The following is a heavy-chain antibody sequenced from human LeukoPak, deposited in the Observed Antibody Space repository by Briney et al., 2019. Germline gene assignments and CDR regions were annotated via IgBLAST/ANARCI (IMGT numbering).Heavy chain of an antibody. CDR2: IRYDGSNK. D-gene: IGHD3-3*01. CDR1: GFTFSSYG. Sequence: TGGSLRLSCAASGFTFSSYGMHWVRQAPGKGLEWVAFIRYDGSNKYYADSVKGRFTISRDNAKNSLYLQINSLRAEDTAVHYCARDRTTIFGVVLDYWGQGTLVTVSS. V-gene: IGHV3-30*02. CDR3: ARDRTTIFGVVLDY. J-gene: IGHJ4*02.